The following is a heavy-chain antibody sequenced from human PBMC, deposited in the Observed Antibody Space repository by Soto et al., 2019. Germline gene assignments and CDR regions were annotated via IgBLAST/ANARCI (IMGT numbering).Heavy chain of an antibody. CDR1: GGSISSGGYS. CDR3: ARGARQHYYDSSGYYLDY. CDR2: NYHSGST. V-gene: IGHV4-30-2*01. D-gene: IGHD3-22*01. J-gene: IGHJ4*02. Sequence: QLQLQESGSGLVKPSQTLSLTCAVSGGSISSGGYSWSWIRQPPGKGLEWIGYNYHSGSTYYNPSLRSRVTISVDRSKNQFSLKLSSVTAADTAVYYCARGARQHYYDSSGYYLDYWGQGTMVTVSS.